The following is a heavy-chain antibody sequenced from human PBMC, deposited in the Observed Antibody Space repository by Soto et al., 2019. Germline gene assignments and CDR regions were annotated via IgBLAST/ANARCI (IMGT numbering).Heavy chain of an antibody. D-gene: IGHD5-18*01. J-gene: IGHJ4*02. V-gene: IGHV3-23*01. CDR1: GFTFSSSA. CDR3: ANAGRGYSHGYKLKGLDY. Sequence: PGGSLRLSCAASGFTFSSSAMSWVRQAPGKGLEWVSGLSGSGATKYYADSVKGRFTISRDNSKNTLYLQMNSLRAEDTAIYYCANAGRGYSHGYKLKGLDYWGQGTLVTVSS. CDR2: LSGSGATK.